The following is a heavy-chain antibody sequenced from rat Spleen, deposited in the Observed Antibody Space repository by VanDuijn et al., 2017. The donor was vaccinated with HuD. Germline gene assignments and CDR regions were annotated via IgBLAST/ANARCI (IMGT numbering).Heavy chain of an antibody. CDR1: GFTFSDYY. CDR2: ISYEGSST. Sequence: EVQLVESGGGLVQPGRSLKLSCAASGFTFSDYYMAWVRQAPKKGLEWVASISYEGSSTYYGDSVKGRFTISRDNAKSTLYLQMNSLRSEDTATYYCARRFYYDGSYPLWGQGVMVTVSS. J-gene: IGHJ2*01. V-gene: IGHV5-22*01. CDR3: ARRFYYDGSYPL. D-gene: IGHD1-12*02.